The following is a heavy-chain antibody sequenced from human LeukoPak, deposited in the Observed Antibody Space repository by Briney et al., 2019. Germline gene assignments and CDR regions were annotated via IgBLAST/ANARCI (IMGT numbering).Heavy chain of an antibody. CDR3: ATGRYYYGSEY. V-gene: IGHV4-59*01. D-gene: IGHD3-10*01. J-gene: IGHJ4*02. CDR2: IYYSGTS. Sequence: SETLSLTCTISGCSINDYFWSWIPQPPGKGLEWIGYIYYSGTSNYNPSLKSRVTISLDTSKNQFSLKLTSVSGADRAVYYCATGRYYYGSEYWGQGTLFTVSS. CDR1: GCSINDYF.